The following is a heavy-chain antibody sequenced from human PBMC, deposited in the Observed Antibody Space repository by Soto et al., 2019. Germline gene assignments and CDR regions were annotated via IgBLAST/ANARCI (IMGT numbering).Heavy chain of an antibody. CDR1: GGTFSSYA. CDR2: VIPIFGTA. Sequence: QVQLVQSGAEVKKPGSSVKVSCKAPGGTFSSYAISWVRQAPGQGLEWMGGVIPIFGTAKYAQKFQGRVTITADESTSTVYMELRSLRAEDTAVYYCARSQGGSSSLDIYYYYYYGMDVLGQGTTVTVSS. J-gene: IGHJ6*02. D-gene: IGHD2-15*01. V-gene: IGHV1-69*01. CDR3: ARSQGGSSSLDIYYYYYYGMDV.